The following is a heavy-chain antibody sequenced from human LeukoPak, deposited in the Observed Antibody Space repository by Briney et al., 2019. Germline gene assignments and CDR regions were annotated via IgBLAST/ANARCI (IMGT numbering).Heavy chain of an antibody. D-gene: IGHD1-26*01. J-gene: IGHJ4*02. CDR2: IYISGST. CDR3: ASLLLQAGDAY. CDR1: GGSIGTYY. Sequence: SETLSLTCTVSGGSIGTYYWSWIRQPPGKGLEWIGRIYISGSTNYNPSLKSRVTMSVDTSKNQFSLSLTSVTAADTAVYYCASLLLQAGDAYWGQGTLVTVSS. V-gene: IGHV4-4*07.